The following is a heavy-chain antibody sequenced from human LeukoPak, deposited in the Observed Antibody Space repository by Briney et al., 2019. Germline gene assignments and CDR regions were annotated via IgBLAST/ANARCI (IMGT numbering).Heavy chain of an antibody. V-gene: IGHV3-48*03. J-gene: IGHJ4*02. D-gene: IGHD6-19*01. CDR3: ASASGWYRPFDY. CDR1: GFTFSSYE. Sequence: PGGSLRLSCAASGFTFSSYEMNWVRQAPGKGLEWVSYISSSGSTIYYADSVKGRFTISRGNAKNSLYLQMNSLRAEDMAVYYCASASGWYRPFDYWGQGTLVTVSS. CDR2: ISSSGSTI.